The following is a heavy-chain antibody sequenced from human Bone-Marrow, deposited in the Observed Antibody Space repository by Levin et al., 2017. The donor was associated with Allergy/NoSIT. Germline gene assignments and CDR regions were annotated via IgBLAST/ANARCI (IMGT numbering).Heavy chain of an antibody. Sequence: SLKISCAASGFTFDDYAMHWVRQAPGKGLEWVSGINWNSGGIGYADSVKGRFIISRDNAKNSLYLQMNSLRAEDTALYYCAKAAVSAAIVLNYYYGMDVWGQGTTVTVSS. CDR1: GFTFDDYA. D-gene: IGHD2-8*02. V-gene: IGHV3-9*01. CDR2: INWNSGGI. CDR3: AKAAVSAAIVLNYYYGMDV. J-gene: IGHJ6*02.